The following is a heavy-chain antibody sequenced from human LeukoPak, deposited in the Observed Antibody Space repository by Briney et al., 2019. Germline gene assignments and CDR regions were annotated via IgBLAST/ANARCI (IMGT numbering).Heavy chain of an antibody. V-gene: IGHV3-30*04. J-gene: IGHJ4*02. CDR1: GFTFSSYA. D-gene: IGHD2-15*01. CDR3: ARGVGVAVVAATDY. CDR2: ISYDGSNK. Sequence: GGSLRLSCAASGFTFSSYAMHWVRQAPGKGLEWVAVISYDGSNKYYADSVKGRFTISRDNSKDTLYLQMNSLRAEDTAVYYCARGVGVAVVAATDYWGQGTLVAVSS.